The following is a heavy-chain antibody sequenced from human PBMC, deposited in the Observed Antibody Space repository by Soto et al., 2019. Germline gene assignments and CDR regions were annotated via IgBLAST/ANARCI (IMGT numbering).Heavy chain of an antibody. V-gene: IGHV4-4*02. CDR2: TYHSGST. CDR1: GGSISSRNW. Sequence: TLSLTCAVSGGSISSRNWWSWVRQPPGKGLEWIGETYHSGSTNYNPSLKSRVTISVDKSKNQFSLKLSSVTAADTAVYYCARVGYSSSWSVYYYYYGMDVWGQGTTVTVSS. D-gene: IGHD6-13*01. J-gene: IGHJ6*02. CDR3: ARVGYSSSWSVYYYYYGMDV.